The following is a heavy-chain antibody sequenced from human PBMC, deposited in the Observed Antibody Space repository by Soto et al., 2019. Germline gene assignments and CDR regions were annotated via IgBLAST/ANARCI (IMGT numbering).Heavy chain of an antibody. CDR2: IVPIFGTA. V-gene: IGHV1-69*13. Sequence: GASVKVSCKASGGTFSSYAISWVRQAPGQGLEWMGGIVPIFGTANYAQKFQGRVTITADESTSTAYMELSSLRSEDTAVYYCAREEVVVAATVIRFYYYYGMDVWGQGTTVTVSS. CDR1: GGTFSSYA. D-gene: IGHD2-15*01. J-gene: IGHJ6*02. CDR3: AREEVVVAATVIRFYYYYGMDV.